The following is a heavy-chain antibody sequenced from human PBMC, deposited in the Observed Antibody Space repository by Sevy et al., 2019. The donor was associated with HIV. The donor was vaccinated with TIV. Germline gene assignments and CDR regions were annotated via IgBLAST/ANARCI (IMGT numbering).Heavy chain of an antibody. D-gene: IGHD3-22*01. Sequence: GGSLRLSCAASGFTFSDYYMSWIRQAPGKGLEWVSYISSSSSYTNYADSVKGRFTISRDNTKNSMYLQMNSLRAEDTAVYYCARDEGGNYNSSGYIQNWGQGTLVTVSS. J-gene: IGHJ4*02. CDR2: ISSSSSYT. CDR3: ARDEGGNYNSSGYIQN. CDR1: GFTFSDYY. V-gene: IGHV3-11*06.